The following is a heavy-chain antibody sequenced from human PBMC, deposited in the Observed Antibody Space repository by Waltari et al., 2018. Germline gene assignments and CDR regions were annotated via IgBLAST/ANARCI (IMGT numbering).Heavy chain of an antibody. D-gene: IGHD4-4*01. J-gene: IGHJ4*02. CDR1: GGSFSGYY. CDR2: INHSGST. V-gene: IGHV4-34*01. Sequence: QVQLQQWGAGLLKPSETLSLTCAVYGGSFSGYYWSWIRQPPGKGMEWIGEINHSGSTNYNPSLKSRVTISVDTSKNQFSLKLSSVTAADTAVYYCARNGLQSTPFDYWGQGTLVTVSS. CDR3: ARNGLQSTPFDY.